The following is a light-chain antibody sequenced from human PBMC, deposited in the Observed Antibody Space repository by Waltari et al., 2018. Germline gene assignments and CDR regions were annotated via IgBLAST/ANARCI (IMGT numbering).Light chain of an antibody. CDR2: GSS. J-gene: IGKJ4*01. CDR1: QSINNNY. V-gene: IGKV3-20*01. Sequence: EIVLTQSPGTLSLSPGERVSLSCRASQSINNNYLAWYQHRPGQAPRLLIYGSSSRSTGTPGRFSGRGSGTDFTLTISRLEPEDFAVYHCQQYGSSPLTFGGGTKVEIK. CDR3: QQYGSSPLT.